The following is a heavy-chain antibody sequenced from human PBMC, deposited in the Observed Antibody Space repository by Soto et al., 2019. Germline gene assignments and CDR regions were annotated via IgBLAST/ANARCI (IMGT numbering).Heavy chain of an antibody. CDR1: GGSISSSSYY. Sequence: QLQLQESGPGLVKPSETLSLTCTVSGGSISSSSYYWGWIRQPPGKGLEWIGSIYYSGSTYYNPSLKSRATISVDTSKNQFSLKLSSVTAADTAVYYWARQLGEYYYYSCYMDVWGQGTTVTVSS. J-gene: IGHJ6*03. D-gene: IGHD2-21*01. CDR3: ARQLGEYYYYSCYMDV. CDR2: IYYSGST. V-gene: IGHV4-39*01.